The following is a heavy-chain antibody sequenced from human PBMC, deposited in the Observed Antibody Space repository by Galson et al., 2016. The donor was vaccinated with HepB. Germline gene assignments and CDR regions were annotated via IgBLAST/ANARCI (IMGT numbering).Heavy chain of an antibody. CDR3: ARSQGGWYFDL. Sequence: SVKVSCKASGYTMTYLYLHWVRQAPGQAFEWMGWITPFNDDTIYAQKFEDRVTITRDGPTAYMEMSSLTSEDTAMYYCARSQGGWYFDLWGRGTLLTVSS. V-gene: IGHV1-45*02. CDR1: GYTMTYLY. D-gene: IGHD2-15*01. CDR2: ITPFNDDT. J-gene: IGHJ2*01.